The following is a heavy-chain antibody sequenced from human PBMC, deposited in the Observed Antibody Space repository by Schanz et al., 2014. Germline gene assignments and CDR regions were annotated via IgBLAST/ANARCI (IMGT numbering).Heavy chain of an antibody. J-gene: IGHJ4*02. CDR2: ISDSGDTA. Sequence: EVQLLESGGGLVEPGGSLRLSCAASGFTFTNYAMSWVRQAPGKGLEWVSLISDSGDTAYYADSVKGRFTISRDSSKNTLFLQMNSLRTEDTAVYYCARGGFGEVSYFDYWGQGTLVTVSS. CDR1: GFTFTNYA. V-gene: IGHV3-23*01. CDR3: ARGGFGEVSYFDY. D-gene: IGHD3-10*01.